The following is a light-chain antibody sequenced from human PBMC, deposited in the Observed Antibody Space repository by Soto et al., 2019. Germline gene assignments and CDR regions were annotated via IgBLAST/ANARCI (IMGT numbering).Light chain of an antibody. Sequence: EIVLTQSPATLSLSPGERATLSCRASQSISSYLAWYQQKTGQAPRLLIYDASNRAPGIPARFSGSGSGTDFTLTISSLEPEDFAVYYCQQRSKWPRTFGQGTKVDIK. V-gene: IGKV3-11*01. CDR2: DAS. CDR3: QQRSKWPRT. CDR1: QSISSY. J-gene: IGKJ1*01.